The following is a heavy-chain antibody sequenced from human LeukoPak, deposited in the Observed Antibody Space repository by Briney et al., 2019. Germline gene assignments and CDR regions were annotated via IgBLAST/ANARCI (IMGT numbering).Heavy chain of an antibody. CDR3: ARGLELDY. J-gene: IGHJ4*02. D-gene: IGHD1-26*01. CDR2: IYISGST. CDR1: GVSISSHY. Sequence: SQTLSLTCTVSGVSISSHYWSWIRQPAGKGLEWIGHIYISGSTNYNPSLRSRVTMSVDTSKNQFSLKLRSVTAADTAVYYCARGLELDYWGQGALVTVSS. V-gene: IGHV4-4*07.